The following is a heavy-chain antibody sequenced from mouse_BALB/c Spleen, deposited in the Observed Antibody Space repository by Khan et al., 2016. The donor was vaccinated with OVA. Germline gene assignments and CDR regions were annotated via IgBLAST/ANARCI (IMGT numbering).Heavy chain of an antibody. Sequence: QVQLKESGPGLVQPSQSLSITCTVSGFSLTSYGVHWVRQSPGKGLEWLGVIWSGGRTDYNAAFISRLSISKDNSKSQVFFKMNSLQGNDSAIYYCARNYDYDEGLAYWGQGTLVTVSA. CDR1: GFSLTSYG. J-gene: IGHJ3*01. CDR2: IWSGGRT. D-gene: IGHD2-4*01. CDR3: ARNYDYDEGLAY. V-gene: IGHV2-2*02.